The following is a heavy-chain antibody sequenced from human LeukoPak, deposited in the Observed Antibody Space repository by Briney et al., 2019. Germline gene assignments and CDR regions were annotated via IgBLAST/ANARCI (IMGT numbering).Heavy chain of an antibody. V-gene: IGHV4-34*01. Sequence: SETLSLTCAVYGGSFSGYYWSWIRQPPGKGLEWTGEINHSGSTNYNPSLKSRVTISVDASKNQFSLKLSSVTAADTAVYYCASTPLVQLWSWGGFDYWGQGTLVTVSS. J-gene: IGHJ4*02. CDR2: INHSGST. D-gene: IGHD5-18*01. CDR1: GGSFSGYY. CDR3: ASTPLVQLWSWGGFDY.